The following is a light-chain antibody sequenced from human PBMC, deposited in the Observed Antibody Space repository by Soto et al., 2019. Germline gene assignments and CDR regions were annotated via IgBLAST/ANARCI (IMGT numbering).Light chain of an antibody. V-gene: IGKV3-20*01. J-gene: IGKJ2*01. CDR2: GAS. Sequence: DIGLTQSPDSLSLSPGERATLSCRASQSVTSDSLAWYQQKPGQPPRLLIYGASSRATGIPDRFSGSGSGTDFNLTMSRLEPEDSAVYLCQNDGYGRDTFGQGTKLEI. CDR1: QSVTSDS. CDR3: QNDGYGRDT.